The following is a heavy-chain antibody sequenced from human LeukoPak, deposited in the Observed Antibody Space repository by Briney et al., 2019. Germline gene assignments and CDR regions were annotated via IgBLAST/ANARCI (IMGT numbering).Heavy chain of an antibody. Sequence: SQTLSLTCTVSGGSISSGSYYWSWIRQPAGKGLEWIGRIYTSGSTNYHPSLKSRVTISVDTSKNQFSLKLSSVTAADTAVYYCARRVRSSRDRLGTYYYGMDVWGQGTTVTVSS. CDR3: ARRVRSSRDRLGTYYYGMDV. CDR2: IYTSGST. CDR1: GGSISSGSYY. V-gene: IGHV4-61*02. D-gene: IGHD5-24*01. J-gene: IGHJ6*02.